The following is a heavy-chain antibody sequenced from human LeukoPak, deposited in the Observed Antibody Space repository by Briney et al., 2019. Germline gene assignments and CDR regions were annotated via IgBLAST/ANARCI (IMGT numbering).Heavy chain of an antibody. CDR2: IYYSGST. Sequence: PSETLSLTCTVSGGSISSSSYYWGWIRQPPGKGLEWIGSIYYSGSTYYNPSLKSRVTISVDTSKNQFSLKLSSVTAADTAVYYCAQIIVVVVAATRFGTWGQGALVTVSS. V-gene: IGHV4-39*07. J-gene: IGHJ4*02. CDR1: GGSISSSSYY. CDR3: AQIIVVVVAATRFGT. D-gene: IGHD2-15*01.